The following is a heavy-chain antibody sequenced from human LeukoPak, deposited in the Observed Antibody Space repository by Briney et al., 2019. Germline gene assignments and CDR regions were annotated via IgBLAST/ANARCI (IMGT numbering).Heavy chain of an antibody. CDR3: AKDRPNYYGSNGHYYRRDGDY. CDR2: ITSSSDGT. D-gene: IGHD3-22*01. Sequence: QPGGSLRLSCAASRFTFSIYAMIWVRQAPGKGRQWVSSITSSSDGTSYTVSVKGPFTISRDISENNVYLQMTRLKDAATAVYFCAKDRPNYYGSNGHYYRRDGDYWGQGTLVTVSS. V-gene: IGHV3-23*01. J-gene: IGHJ4*02. CDR1: RFTFSIYA.